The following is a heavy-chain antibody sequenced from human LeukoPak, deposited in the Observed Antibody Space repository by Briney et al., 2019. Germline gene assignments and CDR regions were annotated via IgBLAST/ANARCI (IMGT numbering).Heavy chain of an antibody. CDR1: GFTFSSFG. CDR3: AKDRWKISWGSFDF. V-gene: IGHV3-30*02. CDR2: MSIDEDGGKT. J-gene: IGHJ4*02. Sequence: PGGSLRLSCAASGFTFSSFGMHWVRRAPGKGLEWVAFMSIDEDGGKTYFADSVKGRFTISRDNSKKTVDLQMKSLRPEDTAVYYCAKDRWKISWGSFDFWGLGTLVTVSS. D-gene: IGHD3-16*01.